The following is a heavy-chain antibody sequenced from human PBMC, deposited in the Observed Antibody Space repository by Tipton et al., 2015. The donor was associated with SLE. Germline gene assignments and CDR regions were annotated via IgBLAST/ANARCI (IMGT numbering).Heavy chain of an antibody. CDR3: ARVRCSGSACYAPFDF. CDR1: GFTFVDYP. Sequence: SLRLSCTTSGFTFVDYPMHWVRQAPGKGLEWVSYISSSGDTTYYADSVKGRITISRDNAKDSLYLQMNSLRAEDTSVYYCARVRCSGSACYAPFDFWGRGTLVTVPS. CDR2: ISSSGDTT. J-gene: IGHJ4*02. D-gene: IGHD2-21*02. V-gene: IGHV3-48*01.